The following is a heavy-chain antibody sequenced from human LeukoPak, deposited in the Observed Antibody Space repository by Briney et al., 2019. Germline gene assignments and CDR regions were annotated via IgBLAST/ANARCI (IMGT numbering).Heavy chain of an antibody. Sequence: ASVTVSFTASGYTFTVYYMHWVRQAPGQGLEWMGWINPNSGGTNYAQRFQGRVTMTRDTSISTAYMELSRLRSDDTAVYYCARDVPRNDYYYYGMDVWGQGTTVTVSS. J-gene: IGHJ6*02. CDR1: GYTFTVYY. V-gene: IGHV1-2*02. CDR2: INPNSGGT. CDR3: ARDVPRNDYYYYGMDV. D-gene: IGHD2-2*01.